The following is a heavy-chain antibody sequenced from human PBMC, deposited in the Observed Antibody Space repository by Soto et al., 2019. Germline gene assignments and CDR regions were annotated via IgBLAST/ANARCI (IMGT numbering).Heavy chain of an antibody. CDR1: GGSFDEYF. V-gene: IGHV4-34*02. Sequence: QVALQQWGAGLLKPSQTLSLTCGVSGGSFDEYFWTWIRLTPGQGLEWIGEVHHSGTSYYNPSLKSRVAVSVGTSTSQVSLTLTSVTAADTGVYYCARRKDSSRYFYGMDVWGQGTTVVVS. CDR2: VHHSGTS. D-gene: IGHD6-13*01. CDR3: ARRKDSSRYFYGMDV. J-gene: IGHJ6*02.